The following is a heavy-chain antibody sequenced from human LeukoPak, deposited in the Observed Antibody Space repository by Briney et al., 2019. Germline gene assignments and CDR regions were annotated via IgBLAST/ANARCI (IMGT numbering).Heavy chain of an antibody. V-gene: IGHV3-23*01. D-gene: IGHD2-15*01. CDR1: GFIFSSYA. CDR2: ISGNGGYT. J-gene: IGHJ4*02. CDR3: AKDRTMGYCSGGRCAYFDY. Sequence: GGSLRLSCAASGFIFSSYAMSWVRQAPGKGLEWVSGISGNGGYTYYADSVKGRFTISRDNSKNTLYLQMNSLRAEDTAVYYCAKDRTMGYCSGGRCAYFDYWGQGTLVTVSS.